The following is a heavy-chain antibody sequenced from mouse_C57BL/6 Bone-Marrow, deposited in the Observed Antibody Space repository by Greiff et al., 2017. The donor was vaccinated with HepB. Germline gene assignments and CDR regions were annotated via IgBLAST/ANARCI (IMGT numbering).Heavy chain of an antibody. CDR2: IYPRSGNT. D-gene: IGHD2-1*01. V-gene: IGHV1-81*01. Sequence: QVQLQHSGAELARPGASVKLSCKASGYTFTSYGISWVKQRTGQGLEWIGEIYPRSGNTYYNEKFKGKATLTADKSSSTAYMELRSLTSEDSAVYFCAREVYGNYDFDYWGQGTTLTVSS. J-gene: IGHJ2*01. CDR3: AREVYGNYDFDY. CDR1: GYTFTSYG.